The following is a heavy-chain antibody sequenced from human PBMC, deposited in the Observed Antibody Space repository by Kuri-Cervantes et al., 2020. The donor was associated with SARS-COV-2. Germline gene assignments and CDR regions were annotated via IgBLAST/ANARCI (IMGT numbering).Heavy chain of an antibody. CDR1: GGTFSSYA. Sequence: SVKVSCKASGGTFSSYAISWVRQAPGQGLEWMGGIIPIFGTANYAQKFQGRVTITADKSTSTAYTELSSLRSEDTAVYYCAREGAGTLYTSRYYGMDVWGQGTTVTVSS. CDR2: IIPIFGTA. J-gene: IGHJ6*02. D-gene: IGHD3-10*01. V-gene: IGHV1-69*06. CDR3: AREGAGTLYTSRYYGMDV.